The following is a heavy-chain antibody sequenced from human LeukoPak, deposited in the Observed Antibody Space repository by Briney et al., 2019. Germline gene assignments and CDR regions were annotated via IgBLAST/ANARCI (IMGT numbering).Heavy chain of an antibody. CDR2: ISSSSNTI. D-gene: IGHD4-11*01. J-gene: IGHJ4*02. CDR3: AKREHTVTSPLDY. V-gene: IGHV3-48*01. CDR1: GFTFSSYN. Sequence: GGSLRLSCAASGFTFSSYNLNWVRQAPGKGLEWVSYISSSSNTIYYTDSVKGRFTISRDNSKNTLYLQMNSLRAEDTAVYYCAKREHTVTSPLDYWGQGTLVTVSS.